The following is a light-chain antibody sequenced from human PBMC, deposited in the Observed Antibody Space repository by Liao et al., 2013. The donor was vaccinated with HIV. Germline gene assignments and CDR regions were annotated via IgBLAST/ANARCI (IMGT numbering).Light chain of an antibody. Sequence: SYELTQPPSVSVSPGQTASITCSGHKLEDKYVCWYQQKPGQSPVMVMSQDNKRPSGIPERFSGSNSGNTATLTISGTPAMDEADYYCQAWDKTIVVFGGGTKLTVL. CDR3: QAWDKTIVV. J-gene: IGLJ2*01. CDR2: QDN. V-gene: IGLV3-1*01. CDR1: KLEDKY.